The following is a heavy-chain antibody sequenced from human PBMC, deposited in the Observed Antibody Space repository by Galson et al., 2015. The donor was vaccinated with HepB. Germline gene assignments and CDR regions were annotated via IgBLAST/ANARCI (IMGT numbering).Heavy chain of an antibody. J-gene: IGHJ4*02. CDR2: MTSNGGRT. Sequence: SLRLSCAASGFTFSRYAMTWVRQAPGKGLEWISSMTSNGGRTFYTNSVKDRFTISRDNSRNTVVLQLSSLRPEDTAVYYCAKDGIMVSNNPYQLHFWGQGTLVSVSS. CDR1: GFTFSRYA. CDR3: AKDGIMVSNNPYQLHF. D-gene: IGHD2-8*01. V-gene: IGHV3-23*01.